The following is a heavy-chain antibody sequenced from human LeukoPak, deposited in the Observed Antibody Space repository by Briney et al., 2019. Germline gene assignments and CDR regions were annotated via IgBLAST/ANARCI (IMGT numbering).Heavy chain of an antibody. Sequence: QLQLQESGPGLVKPSETLSLTCTVSGGSISSSSYYWGWTRQPPGEGLEWIGRISYSGSTYYNPSLKSRVTISVDTSKNQCSLKLSSVTAADTAVYYCARRSYDSSGYYYEKTRFDYWGQGTLVTVSS. CDR2: ISYSGST. J-gene: IGHJ4*02. CDR3: ARRSYDSSGYYYEKTRFDY. CDR1: GGSISSSSYY. D-gene: IGHD3-22*01. V-gene: IGHV4-39*01.